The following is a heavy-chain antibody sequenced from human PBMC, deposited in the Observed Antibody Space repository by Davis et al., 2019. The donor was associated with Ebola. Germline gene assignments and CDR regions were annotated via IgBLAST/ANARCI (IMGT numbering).Heavy chain of an antibody. CDR2: ISGDATVI. CDR1: GFTVSSNH. V-gene: IGHV3-23*01. Sequence: GESLKISCAASGFTVSSNHMSWVRQAPGKGLEWVSSISGDATVIYYADSVKGRLTISRDTSRNTLYLQMSTLGAEDTAVYYCAKGWTTSPFDYWGQGALVTVSS. CDR3: AKGWTTSPFDY. D-gene: IGHD4-17*01. J-gene: IGHJ4*02.